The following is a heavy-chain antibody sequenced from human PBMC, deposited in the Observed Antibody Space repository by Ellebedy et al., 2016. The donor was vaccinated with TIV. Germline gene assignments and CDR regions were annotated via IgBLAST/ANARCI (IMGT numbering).Heavy chain of an antibody. CDR3: ARGGTYCSSTSCYGVYVY. D-gene: IGHD2-2*01. Sequence: AASVKVSCKVSGGTFSNYGISWVRQAPGQGLEWMGWISAYNGNTNYAQKLQGRVTMTTDTSTSTAYMELRSLRSDDTAVYYCARGGTYCSSTSCYGVYVYWGQGTLVTVSS. CDR2: ISAYNGNT. V-gene: IGHV1-18*01. CDR1: GGTFSNYG. J-gene: IGHJ4*02.